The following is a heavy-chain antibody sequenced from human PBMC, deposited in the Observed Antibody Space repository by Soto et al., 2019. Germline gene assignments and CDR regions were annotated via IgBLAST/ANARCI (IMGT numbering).Heavy chain of an antibody. V-gene: IGHV4-31*03. J-gene: IGHJ4*02. CDR1: GGSITSSGYY. D-gene: IGHD2-2*01. CDR3: ARGGGSTKVDY. CDR2: TSNSGST. Sequence: QVQLQESGPGLVKPSQTLSLTCTVSGGSITSSGYYWSWIRQHPGEGLEWIGFTSNSGSTSYNPSXKXRVTISVDTSSNQFSLNLKSVTAADTAVYSCARGGGSTKVDYWGQGTLVTVSP.